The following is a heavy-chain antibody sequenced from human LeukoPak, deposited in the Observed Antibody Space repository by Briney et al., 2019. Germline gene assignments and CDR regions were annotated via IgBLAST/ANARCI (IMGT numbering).Heavy chain of an antibody. CDR1: GFTFSSYA. CDR2: ISGSGGST. Sequence: SGGSLRLSCAAPGFTFSSYAMSWVRQAPGKGLEWVSAISGSGGSTYYADSVKGRFTISRDNSKNTLYLQMNSLRAEDTAVYYCAKDRPGYCSGGSCYFDYWGQGTQVTVSS. V-gene: IGHV3-23*01. CDR3: AKDRPGYCSGGSCYFDY. J-gene: IGHJ4*02. D-gene: IGHD2-15*01.